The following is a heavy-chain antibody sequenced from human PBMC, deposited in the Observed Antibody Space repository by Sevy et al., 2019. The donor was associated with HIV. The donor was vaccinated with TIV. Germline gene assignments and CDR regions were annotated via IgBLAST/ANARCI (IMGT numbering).Heavy chain of an antibody. D-gene: IGHD1-26*01. CDR3: ARDRWELLHNYFDY. V-gene: IGHV6-1*01. CDR2: TYYRSKWYN. Sequence: SETLSLTCAISGDSVSSNSAAWNWIRQSPSRGLEWQGRTYYRSKWYNDYAVSVKSRITINPDTSKNQFSLQLNSVTPEDTAVYYCARDRWELLHNYFDYWGQGTLVTVSS. CDR1: GDSVSSNSAA. J-gene: IGHJ4*02.